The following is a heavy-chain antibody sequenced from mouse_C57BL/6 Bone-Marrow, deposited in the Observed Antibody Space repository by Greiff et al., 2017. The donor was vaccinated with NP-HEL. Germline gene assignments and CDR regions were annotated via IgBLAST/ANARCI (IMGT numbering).Heavy chain of an antibody. V-gene: IGHV14-4*01. D-gene: IGHD2-4*01. Sequence: EVQLQQSGAELVRPGASVKLSCTASGFNIKDDYMHWVKQRPEQGLEWIGWIDPENGDTAYASKFQGKATITADTSSNTACLQLSSLTSEDTAVYYCTRDYDWFAYWGQGTLVTVSA. J-gene: IGHJ3*01. CDR2: IDPENGDT. CDR1: GFNIKDDY. CDR3: TRDYDWFAY.